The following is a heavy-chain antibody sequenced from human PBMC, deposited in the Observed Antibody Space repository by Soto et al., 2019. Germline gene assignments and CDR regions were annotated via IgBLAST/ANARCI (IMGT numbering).Heavy chain of an antibody. CDR1: GFTFNSHE. V-gene: IGHV3-48*03. CDR2: IGSSGGSI. CDR3: ARDSRGGAARRPTFYY. Sequence: PGGSLRLSCAGSGFTFNSHEMTWVRQAPGKGLEWISSIGSSGGSIYYADSVKGRFTVSRDNAKNSLYLQMNSLRDEDTGIYYCARDSRGGAARRPTFYYWGRGTLVTV. D-gene: IGHD6-6*01. J-gene: IGHJ4*02.